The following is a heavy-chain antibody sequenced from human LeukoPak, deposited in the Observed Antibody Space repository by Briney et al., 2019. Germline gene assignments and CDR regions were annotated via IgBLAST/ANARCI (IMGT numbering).Heavy chain of an antibody. V-gene: IGHV3-23*01. J-gene: IGHJ3*01. CDR3: AKGRWGLTINNFDL. CDR1: GFSLTTYA. CDR2: ISDRGDST. Sequence: GGSLRLSCAASGFSLTTYAMGWVRQAPGKGLEWVSVISDRGDSTYYADSVKGRFTISRDSSKNTLYLQMNSLGGEGTALYYCAKGRWGLTINNFDLWGQGTMVTVSS. D-gene: IGHD2-21*02.